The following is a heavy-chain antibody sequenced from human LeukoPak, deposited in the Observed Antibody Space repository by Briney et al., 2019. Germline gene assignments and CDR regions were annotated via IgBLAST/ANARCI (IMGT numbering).Heavy chain of an antibody. CDR1: GGTFSSYA. J-gene: IGHJ2*01. V-gene: IGHV1-69*11. D-gene: IGHD2-2*01. CDR3: ARVLFGYCSSTSCPKYFDL. CDR2: IIPILGTA. Sequence: ASVKVSCKASGGTFSSYAISWVRQAPGQGLEWMGRIIPILGTANYAQKFQGRVTITTDESTSTAYMELSSLRSEDTAVYYCARVLFGYCSSTSCPKYFDLWGRGTLVTVSS.